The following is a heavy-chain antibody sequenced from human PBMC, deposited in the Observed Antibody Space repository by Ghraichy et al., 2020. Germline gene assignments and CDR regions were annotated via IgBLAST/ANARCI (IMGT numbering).Heavy chain of an antibody. CDR3: AKLLTPGYTSRDF. CDR1: GFIFSSYG. Sequence: GGSLRLSCAGSGFIFSSYGMSWVRQAPGKGLEWVSTVSGSGGDTYYADSVKGRFTISRDNFKNTLFLQMNSLRVDDTAVYYCAKLLTPGYTSRDFWGQGAMVTVSS. D-gene: IGHD6-13*01. J-gene: IGHJ3*01. CDR2: VSGSGGDT. V-gene: IGHV3-23*01.